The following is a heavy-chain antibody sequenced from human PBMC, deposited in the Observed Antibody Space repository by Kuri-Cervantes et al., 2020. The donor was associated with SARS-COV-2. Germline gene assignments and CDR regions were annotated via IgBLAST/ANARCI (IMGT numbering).Heavy chain of an antibody. Sequence: SVKVSCKASGYTFTSYAISWVRQAPGQGLEWMGRIIPIFGTANYAQKFQGRVTITADESTSTAYMELSSLRSEDTAVYYCARVKDSSSSYFDYWGQGTLVTVSS. CDR2: IIPIFGTA. D-gene: IGHD6-6*01. J-gene: IGHJ4*02. CDR1: GYTFTSYA. CDR3: ARVKDSSSSYFDY. V-gene: IGHV1-69*13.